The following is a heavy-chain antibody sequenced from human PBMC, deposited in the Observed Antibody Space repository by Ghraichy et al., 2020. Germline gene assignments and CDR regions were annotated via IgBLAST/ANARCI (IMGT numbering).Heavy chain of an antibody. CDR2: ITWDGGST. CDR1: GFTFDDYT. CDR3: AKDKSTGTNLLMDV. Sequence: GGSLRLSCAASGFTFDDYTMYWVRQAPGKGLEWVSLITWDGGSTYYVDSVKGRFTISRDNSKNSLYLQMNSLRTEDTALYYCAKDKSTGTNLLMDVWGKGTTVTVSS. J-gene: IGHJ6*04. D-gene: IGHD1-7*01. V-gene: IGHV3-43*01.